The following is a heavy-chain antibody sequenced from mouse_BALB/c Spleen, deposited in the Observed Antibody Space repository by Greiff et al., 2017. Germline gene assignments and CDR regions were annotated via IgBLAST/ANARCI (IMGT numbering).Heavy chain of an antibody. CDR3: ARSYCGNYYAMDY. CDR2: INPYNDGT. Sequence: VQLQQSGPELVKPGASVKMSCKASGYTFTSYVMHWVKQKPGQGLEWIGYINPYNDGTKYNEKFKGKATLTSDKSASTAYMELSSLTSEDAAVYYCARSYCGNYYAMDYWGQGTSVTVAS. J-gene: IGHJ4*01. CDR1: GYTFTSYV. D-gene: IGHD2-10*01. V-gene: IGHV1-14*01.